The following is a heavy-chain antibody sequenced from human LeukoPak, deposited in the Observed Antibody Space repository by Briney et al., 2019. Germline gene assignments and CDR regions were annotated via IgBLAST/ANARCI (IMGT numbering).Heavy chain of an antibody. V-gene: IGHV4-38-2*02. D-gene: IGHD3-16*02. Sequence: SETLSLTCTVSGYSISSGYHWGWIRQPPGKGLEWIGSVYHSGSTYYNPSLKSRVTISVDTSKNQFSLKLSSVTAADTAVYYCARLLGPLDYVWGSSRSKWGQGTLVSVSS. J-gene: IGHJ4*02. CDR1: GYSISSGYH. CDR2: VYHSGST. CDR3: ARLLGPLDYVWGSSRSK.